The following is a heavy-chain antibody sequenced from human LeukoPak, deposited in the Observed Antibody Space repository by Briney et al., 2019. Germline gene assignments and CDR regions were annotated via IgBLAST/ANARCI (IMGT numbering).Heavy chain of an antibody. D-gene: IGHD3-9*01. CDR2: ISYDGSNK. CDR3: ARATIRYFDWLSAFDI. J-gene: IGHJ3*02. Sequence: PGGSLRLSCAASGFTFSSYGMHWVRQAPGKGLEWVAVISYDGSNKYYADSVKGRFTISRDNSKNTLYLQMNSLRAEDTAVYYCARATIRYFDWLSAFDIWGQGTMVTVSS. V-gene: IGHV3-30*03. CDR1: GFTFSSYG.